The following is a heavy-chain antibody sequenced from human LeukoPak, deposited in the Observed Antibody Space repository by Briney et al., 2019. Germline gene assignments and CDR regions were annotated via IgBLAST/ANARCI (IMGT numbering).Heavy chain of an antibody. CDR2: INHSGST. CDR3: VKYSGSYYVIY. V-gene: IGHV4-34*01. Sequence: PSETLSLTCAVYGGSFSGYYWSWIRQPPGKGLEWIGEINHSGSTNYNPSLKSRVTISVDTSKNQFSLKLSSVTAADTAVYYCVKYSGSYYVIYWGQGTLVTVSS. CDR1: GGSFSGYY. D-gene: IGHD1-26*01. J-gene: IGHJ4*02.